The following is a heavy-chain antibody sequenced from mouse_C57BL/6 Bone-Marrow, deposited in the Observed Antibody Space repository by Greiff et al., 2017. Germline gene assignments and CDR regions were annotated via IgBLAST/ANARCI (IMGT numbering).Heavy chain of an antibody. V-gene: IGHV1-39*01. CDR3: AREGVTTHYYAMDY. CDR2: INPNYGTT. CDR1: GYSFTDYN. Sequence: EVQLQQSGPELVKPGASVKISCKASGYSFTDYNMNWVKQSNGKSLEWIGVINPNYGTTSYNQKFKGKATLTVDQSSSSAYMQLNSLTSEDSAVYYCAREGVTTHYYAMDYWGQGTSVTVSS. D-gene: IGHD2-2*01. J-gene: IGHJ4*01.